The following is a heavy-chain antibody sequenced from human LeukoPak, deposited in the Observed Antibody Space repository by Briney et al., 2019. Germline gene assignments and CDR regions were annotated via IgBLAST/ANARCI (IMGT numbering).Heavy chain of an antibody. D-gene: IGHD1-26*01. CDR1: GGSISSSSYY. CDR2: IYYSGST. CDR3: ARKSIVGATHDAFDI. V-gene: IGHV4-39*01. J-gene: IGHJ3*02. Sequence: PSETLSLTCTVSGGSISSSSYYWGWIRQPPGKGLEWIGSIYYSGSTYYNPSLKSRVTISVATSKNQFSLKLSSVTAADTAVYYCARKSIVGATHDAFDIWGQGTMVTVSS.